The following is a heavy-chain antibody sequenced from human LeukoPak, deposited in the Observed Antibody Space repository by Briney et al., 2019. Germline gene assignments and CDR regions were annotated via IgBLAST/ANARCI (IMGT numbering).Heavy chain of an antibody. Sequence: SETLSLTCTVSGGSISSYYWRWIRQPPGKGLEWIGYIYYSGSTNYNPSLKSRVTISVDTSKNQFSLKLSSVTAADTAVYYCARVFSWSGYYWFDYWGQGTLVTVSS. CDR2: IYYSGST. D-gene: IGHD3-3*01. CDR3: ARVFSWSGYYWFDY. V-gene: IGHV4-59*01. CDR1: GGSISSYY. J-gene: IGHJ4*02.